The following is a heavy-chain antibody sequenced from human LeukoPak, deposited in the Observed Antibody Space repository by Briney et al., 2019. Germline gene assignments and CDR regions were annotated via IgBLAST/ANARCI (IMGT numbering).Heavy chain of an antibody. CDR2: INPNSGGT. V-gene: IGHV1-2*02. J-gene: IGHJ4*02. CDR3: ARDQYCSGGSCYPYFDY. D-gene: IGHD2-15*01. Sequence: ASVKVSCKASGYTFTGYYMHWVRQAPGQGLEWMGWINPNSGGTNYAQKFQGRVTMTRDTSISTAYMELSRLRSDDTDVYYCARDQYCSGGSCYPYFDYWGQGTLVTVSS. CDR1: GYTFTGYY.